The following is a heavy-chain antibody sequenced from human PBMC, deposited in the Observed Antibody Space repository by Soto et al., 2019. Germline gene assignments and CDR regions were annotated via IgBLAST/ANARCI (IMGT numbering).Heavy chain of an antibody. V-gene: IGHV3-30*18. D-gene: IGHD2-15*01. CDR3: EKGQVAATPYSFDY. CDR1: GFTFSSYG. J-gene: IGHJ4*01. Sequence: QVQLVESGGGVVQPGRSLRLSCAASGFTFSSYGMHWVRQAPGKGLEWVAVISYDGSNKYYADSVKGRFTISRDNSKNTLYLQMNSLRAEDTALYYCEKGQVAATPYSFDYWGHGTLVTVSS. CDR2: ISYDGSNK.